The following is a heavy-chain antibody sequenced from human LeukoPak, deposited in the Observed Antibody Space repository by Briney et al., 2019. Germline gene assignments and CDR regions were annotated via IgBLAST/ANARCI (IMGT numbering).Heavy chain of an antibody. J-gene: IGHJ4*02. D-gene: IGHD6-19*01. Sequence: ASVKVSCKASGYTFTSYDINWVRQATGQGLEWMGWMNPNSGNTGYAQKFQGRVTMTRNTSISTAYMELSSLRSEDTAVYYCARRGGLSSGWYEGGFDYWGQGTLVTVSS. V-gene: IGHV1-8*01. CDR3: ARRGGLSSGWYEGGFDY. CDR2: MNPNSGNT. CDR1: GYTFTSYD.